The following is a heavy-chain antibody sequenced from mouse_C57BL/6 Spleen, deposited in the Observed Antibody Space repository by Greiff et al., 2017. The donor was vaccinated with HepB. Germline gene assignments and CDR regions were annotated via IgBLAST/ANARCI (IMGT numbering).Heavy chain of an antibody. J-gene: IGHJ4*01. D-gene: IGHD3-2*02. V-gene: IGHV1-76*01. CDR2: IYPGSGNT. CDR1: GYTFTDYY. Sequence: LVRPGASVKLSCKASGYTFTDYYINWVKQRPGQGLEWIARIYPGSGNTYYNEKFNGKATLTAEKSSSTAYMPISSLTSEDSSVYFCASYYSSGCADYWGQGTSVTVSS. CDR3: ASYYSSGCADY.